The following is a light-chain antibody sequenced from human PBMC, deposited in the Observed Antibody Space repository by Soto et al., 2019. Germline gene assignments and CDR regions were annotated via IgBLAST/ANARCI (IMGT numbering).Light chain of an antibody. CDR2: KAS. CDR1: QSISDW. J-gene: IGKJ1*01. CDR3: QHYNDYPWT. Sequence: DTQMTQSPSTLSASVGDRVTITCWASQSISDWLAWYQQKPGKAPKLLIYKASRLQSGVPSRFSGSGSGTEFTLTISGLQAEDFATYYCQHYNDYPWTFGQGTKVDIK. V-gene: IGKV1-5*03.